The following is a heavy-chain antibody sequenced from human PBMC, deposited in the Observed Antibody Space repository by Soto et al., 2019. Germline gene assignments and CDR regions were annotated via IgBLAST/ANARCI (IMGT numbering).Heavy chain of an antibody. Sequence: EVQLVESGGGLVQPGRSLRLSCAASGFTFDDYAMHWVRQAPGKGLEWVSGISWNSGSIGYADSVKGRFTISRDNAKNSLYLQMNSLRAEDTALYYCAKDTAMVSDAFDIWGQGTMVTVSS. CDR1: GFTFDDYA. J-gene: IGHJ3*02. D-gene: IGHD5-18*01. V-gene: IGHV3-9*01. CDR2: ISWNSGSI. CDR3: AKDTAMVSDAFDI.